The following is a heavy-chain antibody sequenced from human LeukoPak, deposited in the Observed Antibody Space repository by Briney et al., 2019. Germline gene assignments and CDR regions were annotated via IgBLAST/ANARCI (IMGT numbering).Heavy chain of an antibody. CDR1: GFTFSSYA. D-gene: IGHD6-19*01. CDR2: IIEGGDVK. J-gene: IGHJ4*02. V-gene: IGHV3-7*01. Sequence: GGSLRLSCAASGFTFSSYAMSWVRQAPGKGLAWVANIIEGGDVKYYADSVKGRFIISRDNTKNSLYLQMTSLRADDTAVYYCARVGKNGWDFDHWGQGTLVTVSS. CDR3: ARVGKNGWDFDH.